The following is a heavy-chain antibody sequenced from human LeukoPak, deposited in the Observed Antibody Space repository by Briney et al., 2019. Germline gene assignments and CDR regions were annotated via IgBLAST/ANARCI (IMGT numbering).Heavy chain of an antibody. D-gene: IGHD1-7*01. J-gene: IGHJ6*03. Sequence: GASVKVPCKASGYTFTSYGISWVRQADGRGHEWMGWISAYNGNTNYAQKLQGRVTMTTDTSTSTAYTEPRSLRSDDTAVYYCARRRGTKGYYYYMGVWGKGTTVTVSS. CDR1: GYTFTSYG. CDR2: ISAYNGNT. V-gene: IGHV1-18*01. CDR3: ARRRGTKGYYYYMGV.